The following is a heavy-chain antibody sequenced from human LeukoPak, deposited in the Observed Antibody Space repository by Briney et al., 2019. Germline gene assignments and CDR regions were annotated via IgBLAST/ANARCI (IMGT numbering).Heavy chain of an antibody. J-gene: IGHJ4*02. Sequence: GSLRLSCAASGLTVSSNYMSWVRQAPGKGLEWVSAISGSGGNTYSADSVKGRCTISRDNSLQTLFLHMNSLRAEDTAVYYCARGMSATSGYLELEYWGQGALVTVST. CDR1: GLTVSSNY. V-gene: IGHV3-23*01. CDR3: ARGMSATSGYLELEY. CDR2: ISGSGGNT. D-gene: IGHD3-22*01.